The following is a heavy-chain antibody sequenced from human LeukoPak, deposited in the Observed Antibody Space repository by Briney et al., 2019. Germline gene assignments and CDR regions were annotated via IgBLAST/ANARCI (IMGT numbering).Heavy chain of an antibody. V-gene: IGHV1-2*06. CDR1: GYTFTGYY. CDR2: INPNSGGT. Sequence: ASVKVSCKASGYTFTGYYMHWVRQAPGQGLEWMGRINPNSGGTNYAQKFQGRVTMTRDTSISTAYMELSRLRSDDTAVNYCARCESGYYYVDDYWGQGTLVTVSS. CDR3: ARCESGYYYVDDY. J-gene: IGHJ4*02. D-gene: IGHD3-22*01.